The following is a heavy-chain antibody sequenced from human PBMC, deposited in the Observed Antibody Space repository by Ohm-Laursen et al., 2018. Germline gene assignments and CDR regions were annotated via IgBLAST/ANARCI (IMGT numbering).Heavy chain of an antibody. D-gene: IGHD6-13*01. V-gene: IGHV3-74*01. Sequence: SLRLSCAASGFTFSSYWMHWVRQAPGKGLVWVSRINSDGSSTSYADSVKGRFTISRDNAKNTLYLQMNSLRAEDTAVYYCAKSITAAENAFDIWGQGTMVTVSS. CDR1: GFTFSSYW. J-gene: IGHJ3*02. CDR3: AKSITAAENAFDI. CDR2: INSDGSST.